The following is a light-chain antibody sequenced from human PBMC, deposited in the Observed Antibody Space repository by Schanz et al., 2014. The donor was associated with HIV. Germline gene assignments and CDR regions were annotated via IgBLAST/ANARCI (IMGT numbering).Light chain of an antibody. J-gene: IGLJ1*01. CDR1: SSNIGRNT. CDR3: CSYGGSNNYV. CDR2: SNN. V-gene: IGLV1-44*01. Sequence: QSVLAQPPSASGTPGQRVTISCSGSSSNIGRNTVTWYQQLPGTAPKLLIYSNNQRPSGISNRFSGSKSGNTASLTISGLQAEDEADYYCCSYGGSNNYVFGTGTKVTVL.